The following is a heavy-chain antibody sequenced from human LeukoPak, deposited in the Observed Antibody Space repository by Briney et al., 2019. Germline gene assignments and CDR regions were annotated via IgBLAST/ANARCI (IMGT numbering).Heavy chain of an antibody. Sequence: ASVKVSCKASGYTFTGYYMHWVRQAPGQGLEWMGWINPNSGGTNYAQNFQGRVTMTRDTSISTAYMELSRLRSDDTAVYYCARDSATAAIPAAIDYWGQGTLVTVSS. CDR2: INPNSGGT. V-gene: IGHV1-2*02. CDR3: ARDSATAAIPAAIDY. CDR1: GYTFTGYY. J-gene: IGHJ4*02. D-gene: IGHD2-2*01.